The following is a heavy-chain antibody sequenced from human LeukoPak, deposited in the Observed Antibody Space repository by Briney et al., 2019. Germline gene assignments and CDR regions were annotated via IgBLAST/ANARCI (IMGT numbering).Heavy chain of an antibody. J-gene: IGHJ6*03. Sequence: GWSLRLSCAASGFTVSSNDMSWVRQAPGKGLEWVSVIYVGGSTYYADSVKGRFTISRDNSKNTLYLQMNSLRAEDTAVYYCARDRGSGITMVRGVIRGYMDVWGKGTPVTVSS. CDR2: IYVGGST. CDR1: GFTVSSND. V-gene: IGHV3-53*01. CDR3: ARDRGSGITMVRGVIRGYMDV. D-gene: IGHD3-10*01.